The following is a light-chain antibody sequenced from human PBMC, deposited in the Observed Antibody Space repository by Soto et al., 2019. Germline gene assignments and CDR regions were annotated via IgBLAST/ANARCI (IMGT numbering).Light chain of an antibody. Sequence: EIVLTQSPGTLSLSPGERATLSCRASQSVSSSYLAWYQQKPGQAPRLLIYGASGRATGIPDRFSGSGSGTDFTLTISRLDPEDFAVYYCQQYGSSAIFTFGPGTKVDIK. CDR1: QSVSSSY. J-gene: IGKJ3*01. CDR2: GAS. CDR3: QQYGSSAIFT. V-gene: IGKV3-20*01.